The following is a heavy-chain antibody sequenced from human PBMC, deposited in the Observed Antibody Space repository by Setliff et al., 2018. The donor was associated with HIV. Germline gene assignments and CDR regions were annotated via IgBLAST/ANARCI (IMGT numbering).Heavy chain of an antibody. CDR1: GYSFVDFW. V-gene: IGHV5-51*01. CDR3: VRYIGAAAGYIDH. J-gene: IGHJ4*02. D-gene: IGHD6-25*01. CDR2: IYPGDSDS. Sequence: GESLKISCHLSGYSFVDFWIGWVRQMPGKGLEWVGFIYPGDSDSRYSPSFRGQVTISADKSTTAYLDWASPKASDTAMYYCVRYIGAAAGYIDHWGQGTLVTVSS.